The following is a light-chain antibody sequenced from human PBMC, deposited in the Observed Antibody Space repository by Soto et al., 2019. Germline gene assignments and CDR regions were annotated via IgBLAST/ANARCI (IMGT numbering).Light chain of an antibody. CDR1: QSISNY. V-gene: IGKV1-39*01. Sequence: DIQMTQSPSSLSASVGDRVTITCRTSQSISNYLNWYQQKPGKAPKVLIYAASSLQSGVPSRFSGSGSGTDFTLTISSLQLEDFAAYYCQQSHSMPWTFGQGTKVEIK. CDR3: QQSHSMPWT. CDR2: AAS. J-gene: IGKJ1*01.